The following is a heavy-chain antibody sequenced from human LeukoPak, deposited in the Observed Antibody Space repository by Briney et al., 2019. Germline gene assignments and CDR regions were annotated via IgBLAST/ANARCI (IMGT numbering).Heavy chain of an antibody. J-gene: IGHJ4*02. CDR3: ARVFDSSGYYYGY. CDR2: ISSSSSYI. Sequence: GGSLRLFCAASGFTFSSYSMNWVRQAPGKGLEWVSSISSSSSYIYYADSVKGRFTISRDNAKNSLYRQMNSLRAEDTAVYYCARVFDSSGYYYGYWGQGTLVTVSS. CDR1: GFTFSSYS. V-gene: IGHV3-21*01. D-gene: IGHD3-22*01.